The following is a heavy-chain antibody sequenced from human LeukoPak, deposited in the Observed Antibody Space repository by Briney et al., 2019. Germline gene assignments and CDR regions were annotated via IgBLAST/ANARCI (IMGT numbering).Heavy chain of an antibody. D-gene: IGHD3-22*01. Sequence: SGPTLVNPTQTLTLTCTFSGFSLSTSGMCVSWIRQPPGKALEWLARIDWDDDKFYSTSLKTRLTISKDTSKNQVVLTMTNMDPVDTATYYCAHRRPIYDSSGYYLDYWGQGTLVTVSS. CDR2: IDWDDDK. CDR1: GFSLSTSGMC. V-gene: IGHV2-70*12. J-gene: IGHJ4*02. CDR3: AHRRPIYDSSGYYLDY.